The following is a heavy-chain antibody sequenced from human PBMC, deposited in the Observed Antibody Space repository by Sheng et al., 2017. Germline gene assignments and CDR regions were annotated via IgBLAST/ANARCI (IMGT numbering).Heavy chain of an antibody. CDR3: ARGGYYDFWSGYSENWFDP. CDR1: GYSISSGYY. J-gene: IGHJ5*02. CDR2: IYHSGST. V-gene: IGHV4-38-2*01. Sequence: QVQLQESGPGLVKPSETLSLTCAVSGYSISSGYYWGWIRQPPGKGLEWIGSIYHSGSTYYNPSLKSRVTISVDTSKNQFSLKLSSVTAADTAVYYCARGGYYDFWSGYSENWFDPWGQGTLVTVSS. D-gene: IGHD3-3*01.